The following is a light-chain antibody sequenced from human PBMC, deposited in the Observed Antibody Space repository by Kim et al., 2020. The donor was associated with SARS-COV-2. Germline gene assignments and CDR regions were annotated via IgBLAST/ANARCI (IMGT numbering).Light chain of an antibody. CDR1: ILRSYY. V-gene: IGLV3-19*01. CDR2: GKN. J-gene: IGLJ3*02. CDR3: STRDSSANLPEM. Sequence: ERTIRIRCQGDILRSYYATWYQQKPGQAPVLVMFGKNNRPSGIPDRFSGSSSGSTASLTITGAQAEDEADYYCSTRDSSANLPEMFGGGTQLTVL.